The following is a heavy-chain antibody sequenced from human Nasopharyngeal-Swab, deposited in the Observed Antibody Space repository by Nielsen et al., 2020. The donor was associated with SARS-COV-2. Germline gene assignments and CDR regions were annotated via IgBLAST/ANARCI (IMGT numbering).Heavy chain of an antibody. CDR2: IYYSGST. J-gene: IGHJ6*03. CDR3: ARVSRYYYMDV. V-gene: IGHV4-31*02. Sequence: RQAPGKGLEWIGYIYYSGSTYYNPSLKSRVTISVDTSKNQLSLKLSSVTAADTAVYYCARVSRYYYMDVWGKGTTVTVSS.